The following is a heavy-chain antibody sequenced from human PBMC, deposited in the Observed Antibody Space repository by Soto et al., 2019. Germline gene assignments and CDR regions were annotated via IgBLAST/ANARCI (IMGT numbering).Heavy chain of an antibody. CDR2: IYYSGST. CDR3: ARHRVRGATYYFDY. CDR1: GGSISSSSYY. Sequence: QLQLQESGPGLVKPSETLSLTCTVSGGSISSSSYYWGWIRQPPGKGLEWIGSIYYSGSTSYNPSLKSRVTISVDTSKNQFSLKLSSVTAADTAVYYCARHRVRGATYYFDYWGQGTLVTVSS. V-gene: IGHV4-39*01. D-gene: IGHD1-26*01. J-gene: IGHJ4*02.